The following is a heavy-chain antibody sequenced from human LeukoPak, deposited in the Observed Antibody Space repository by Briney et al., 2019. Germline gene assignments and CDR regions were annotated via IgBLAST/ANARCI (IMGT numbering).Heavy chain of an antibody. CDR2: IYSGGST. D-gene: IGHD3-22*01. J-gene: IGHJ5*02. Sequence: GGSLRLSCAASGFTVSSNYMSWVRQAPGKGLEWVSVIYSGGSTYYADSVKGRFTISRDNSKNTLYLQMNSLRAEDTAVYYCARVGYDSSGSNWFDPWGQGTLVTVSS. CDR1: GFTVSSNY. V-gene: IGHV3-53*01. CDR3: ARVGYDSSGSNWFDP.